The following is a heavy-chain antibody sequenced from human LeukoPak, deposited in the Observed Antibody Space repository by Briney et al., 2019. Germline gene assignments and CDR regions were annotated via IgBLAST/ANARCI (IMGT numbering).Heavy chain of an antibody. CDR2: IYYSGST. D-gene: IGHD4/OR15-4a*01. CDR1: GGSISSYY. CDR3: ARVEPSVLNAFDI. J-gene: IGHJ3*02. V-gene: IGHV4-59*01. Sequence: SETLSLTCTVSGGSISSYYWSWIRQPPGKGLEWIGYIYYSGSTNYNPSLKSRVTISVDTSKNQFSLKVSSVTAADTAVYYCARVEPSVLNAFDIWGQGTMLTVSS.